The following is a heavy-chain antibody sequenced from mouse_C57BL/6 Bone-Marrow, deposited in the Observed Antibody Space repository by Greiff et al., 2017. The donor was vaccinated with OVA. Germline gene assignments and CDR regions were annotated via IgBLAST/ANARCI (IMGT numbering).Heavy chain of an antibody. CDR1: GYTFTSYW. D-gene: IGHD1-1*01. V-gene: IGHV1-59*01. J-gene: IGHJ1*03. CDR3: ARHPDYYGSRYFDV. Sequence: QVQLQQPGAELVRPGTSVKLSCKASGYTFTSYWMHWVKQRPGQGLEWIGVIDPSDSYTNYNQKFKGKATLTVDTSSSTAYMQLSSLTSEDSAVYYCARHPDYYGSRYFDVWGTETTVTVSS. CDR2: IDPSDSYT.